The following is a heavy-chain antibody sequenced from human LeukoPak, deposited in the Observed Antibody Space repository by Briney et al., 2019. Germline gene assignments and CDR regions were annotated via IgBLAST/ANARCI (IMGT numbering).Heavy chain of an antibody. D-gene: IGHD3-16*01. J-gene: IGHJ4*02. Sequence: GGSLRLSCAASGFTFSTYWMTWVRQAPGKGLEWVANIKQDGSEKYYVDSVKGRFTISRDNAKNSLYLQMNSLRAEDTAVYYCARDRVAFGGVTAVDYWGQGTLVTVSS. CDR3: ARDRVAFGGVTAVDY. CDR1: GFTFSTYW. CDR2: IKQDGSEK. V-gene: IGHV3-7*01.